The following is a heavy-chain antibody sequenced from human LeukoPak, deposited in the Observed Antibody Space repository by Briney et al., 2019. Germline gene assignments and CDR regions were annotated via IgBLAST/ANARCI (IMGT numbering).Heavy chain of an antibody. J-gene: IGHJ4*02. Sequence: SETLSLTCTVSGGSIRSGSYYWSWIRQPAGKGLEWIGRIYTSGSTNYNPSLKSRVTISGDTSKNQFSLKLSSVTAADTAVYYCARGVIVVVPYFDYWGQGTLVTVSS. CDR2: IYTSGST. D-gene: IGHD3-22*01. V-gene: IGHV4-61*02. CDR3: ARGVIVVVPYFDY. CDR1: GGSIRSGSYY.